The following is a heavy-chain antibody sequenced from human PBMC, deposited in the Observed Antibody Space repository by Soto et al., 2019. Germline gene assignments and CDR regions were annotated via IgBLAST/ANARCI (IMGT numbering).Heavy chain of an antibody. V-gene: IGHV3-33*01. D-gene: IGHD6-19*01. Sequence: QVQLVESGGGVVQPGRSLRLSCAASGFTFSSYGMHWVRQAPGKGLEWVAVIWYDGSNKYYADSVKGRFTISRDNSKNXLYLQMNSLRAEDTAVYYCARDQQWLVRGPYGMDVWGQGTTVTVSS. CDR3: ARDQQWLVRGPYGMDV. J-gene: IGHJ6*02. CDR1: GFTFSSYG. CDR2: IWYDGSNK.